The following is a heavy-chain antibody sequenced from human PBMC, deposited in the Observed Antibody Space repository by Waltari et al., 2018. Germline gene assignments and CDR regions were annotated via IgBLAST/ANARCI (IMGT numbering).Heavy chain of an antibody. CDR2: VHNSGRT. CDR1: GDSISYNDC. V-gene: IGHV4-4*02. J-gene: IGHJ2*01. D-gene: IGHD2-15*01. CDR3: ARDRGRGLYLDT. Sequence: QLQESGPGRVNPSATLSRICAVSGDSISYNDCWSWLRPTPGEGPEWIGLVHNSGRTNYSPSSASRVTVSIDTSTFHFALKVSSATAADTALYFCARDRGRGLYLDTWGRGILVTVSP.